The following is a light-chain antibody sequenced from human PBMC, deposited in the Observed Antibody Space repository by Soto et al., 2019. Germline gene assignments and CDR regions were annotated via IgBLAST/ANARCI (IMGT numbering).Light chain of an antibody. V-gene: IGKV3-20*01. CDR1: QSVSSNY. CDR3: QQYASSPYT. Sequence: EVVLTQSPGTLSLSAGERATLSCRASQSVSSNYLAWYQQKPGQSPRLLIYGASNRASGISDRFSGRESGTDFTLTITTLEPEDSAVYFCQQYASSPYTFGQGNKVDIK. CDR2: GAS. J-gene: IGKJ2*01.